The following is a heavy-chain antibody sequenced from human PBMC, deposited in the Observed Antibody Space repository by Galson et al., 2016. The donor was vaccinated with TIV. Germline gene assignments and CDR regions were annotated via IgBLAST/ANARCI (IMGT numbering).Heavy chain of an antibody. V-gene: IGHV2-5*01. D-gene: IGHD3-9*01. CDR1: GFSITTSGVT. J-gene: IGHJ4*02. CDR2: IYWNDDK. CDR3: AHGPRHIMTGYYDFDY. Sequence: PALVKPPQTLRLTCTFSGFSITTSGVTVGWIRQPPGKALEWHAVIYWNDDKRYRPSLKSRLTITKETSKNQVVLMLSNMDPVDTATYYCAHGPRHIMTGYYDFDYWGQGALVTVSS.